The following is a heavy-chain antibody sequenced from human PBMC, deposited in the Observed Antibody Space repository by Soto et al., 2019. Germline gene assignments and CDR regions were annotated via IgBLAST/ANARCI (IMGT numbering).Heavy chain of an antibody. J-gene: IGHJ6*02. D-gene: IGHD3-10*01. CDR1: GFTFNTYA. Sequence: PGGSLRLSCAASGFTFNTYAMNWVRQAPGKGLEWVSVISSSGNGRYYADSVKGRFTISRDNSKNTLYLQMNSLRAEDTAVYYCAKDREVGWFGELLRAGDYYYAMDVWCQGTTVTVSS. CDR2: ISSSGNGR. V-gene: IGHV3-23*01. CDR3: AKDREVGWFGELLRAGDYYYAMDV.